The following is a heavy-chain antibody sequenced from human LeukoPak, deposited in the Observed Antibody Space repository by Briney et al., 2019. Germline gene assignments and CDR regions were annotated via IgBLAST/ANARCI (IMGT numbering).Heavy chain of an antibody. D-gene: IGHD3-10*01. V-gene: IGHV3-23*01. CDR1: GFAFNTYT. Sequence: GGSLRLSCAVSGFAFNTYTMNWVRQAPGKGLEWVSTMSSTDGTTFYADSVKGRFTISRDNSKNILYLQMNNLRAEDTAVYHCAKRGVRGSYYFDHWGQGTLVTVSS. CDR3: AKRGVRGSYYFDH. J-gene: IGHJ4*02. CDR2: MSSTDGTT.